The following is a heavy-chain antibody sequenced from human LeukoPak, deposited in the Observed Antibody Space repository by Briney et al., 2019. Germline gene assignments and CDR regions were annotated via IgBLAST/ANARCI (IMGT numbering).Heavy chain of an antibody. CDR1: GGSFSGYY. D-gene: IGHD2-2*02. CDR2: IYYSGST. CDR3: ARDEPAAIGY. J-gene: IGHJ4*02. V-gene: IGHV4-30-4*08. Sequence: SETLSLTCAVYGGSFSGYYWSWIRQPPGKGLEWIGYIYYSGSTYYNPSLKSRVTISVDTSKNQFSLKLSSVTAADTAVYYCARDEPAAIGYWGQGTLVTVSS.